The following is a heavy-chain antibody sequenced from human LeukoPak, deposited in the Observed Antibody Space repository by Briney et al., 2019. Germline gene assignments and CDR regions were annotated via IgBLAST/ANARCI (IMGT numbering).Heavy chain of an antibody. CDR1: VFTFSNYA. J-gene: IGHJ3*01. D-gene: IGHD4-17*01. V-gene: IGHV3-23*01. Sequence: GGSLRLSCAGSVFTFSNYAMIWVRQAPGKGLECLSAIKGSGSYTKYADSVTVRFTISRDNSKNMLYLQMNSLPADDTAIYYCAKDPNGDYIGAFDFGGQGTMVTVSS. CDR3: AKDPNGDYIGAFDF. CDR2: IKGSGSYT.